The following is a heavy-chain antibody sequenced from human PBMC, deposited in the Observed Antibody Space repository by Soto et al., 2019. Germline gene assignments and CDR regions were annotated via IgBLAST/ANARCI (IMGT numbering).Heavy chain of an antibody. V-gene: IGHV1-18*04. J-gene: IGHJ3*02. CDR1: CSALTSYG. CDR2: ISVYNGNT. Sequence: QVQLVQSGAEGKKPGASVKVSCKASCSALTSYGISWVRQAPGQGLAWMGWISVYNGNTNYAQKLQGRVTMSTDTSRSPAYMEGRGLRSDDTAVYYCVRAPKRKGTVVTLYGYDIWGPGAMVTGSS. CDR3: VRAPKRKGTVVTLYGYDI. D-gene: IGHD2-21*02.